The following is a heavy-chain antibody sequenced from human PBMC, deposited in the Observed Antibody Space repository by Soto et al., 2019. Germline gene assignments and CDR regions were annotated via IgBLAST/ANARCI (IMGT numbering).Heavy chain of an antibody. D-gene: IGHD2-2*02. V-gene: IGHV1-58*01. CDR2: IVVGSGNT. CDR3: AGDIVVPAAIGAFDI. J-gene: IGHJ3*02. CDR1: GFTFTSSA. Sequence: QMQLVQSGPEVKKPGTSVKVSCKASGFTFTSSAVQWVRQARGQRLEWIGWIVVGSGNTNYAQKFQERVTITRDMCTSSAYMKLRSLRSWDTAVYCCAGDIVVPAAIGAFDIWGQGTMVTVSS.